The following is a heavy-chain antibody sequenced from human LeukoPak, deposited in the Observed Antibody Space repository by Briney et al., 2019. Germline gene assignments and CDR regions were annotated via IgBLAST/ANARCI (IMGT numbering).Heavy chain of an antibody. V-gene: IGHV1-18*01. Sequence: GASVKVSCKASGYTLTSYVISWVRQAPGQGLEWMGWISAYNGNTNYAQKLQGRVTMTTDTSTRTAYMELRSLRSDDTAVYYCARGNSYDSSGYYYFDYWGQGTLVTVSS. CDR1: GYTLTSYV. D-gene: IGHD3-22*01. CDR2: ISAYNGNT. J-gene: IGHJ4*02. CDR3: ARGNSYDSSGYYYFDY.